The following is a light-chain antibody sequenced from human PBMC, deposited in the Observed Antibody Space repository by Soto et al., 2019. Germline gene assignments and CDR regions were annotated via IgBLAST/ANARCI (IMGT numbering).Light chain of an antibody. J-gene: IGKJ1*01. CDR2: GAA. Sequence: ETVMTQSPATLSVSPGERVTLSCRASQSVSSNLAWYQQKPGQAPTRLLYGAATRATSITARFSGSGSGTEVTIPISSLQSEDFAVYYCQQYNNWHTWTFGQGTKVDIK. CDR1: QSVSSN. CDR3: QQYNNWHTWT. V-gene: IGKV3-15*01.